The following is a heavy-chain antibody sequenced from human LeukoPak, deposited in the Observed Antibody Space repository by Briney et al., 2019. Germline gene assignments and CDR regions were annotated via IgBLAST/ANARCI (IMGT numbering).Heavy chain of an antibody. D-gene: IGHD1-1*01. Sequence: GASVKVSCKASGYTFTSYYIHWVRQAPGQGLEWMGRINPNSGGTNYAQKFQGRVTMTRDTSISTAYMELSRLRSDDTAVYYCARDSWKSRIDYWGQGTLVTVSS. V-gene: IGHV1-2*06. CDR3: ARDSWKSRIDY. CDR2: INPNSGGT. CDR1: GYTFTSYY. J-gene: IGHJ4*02.